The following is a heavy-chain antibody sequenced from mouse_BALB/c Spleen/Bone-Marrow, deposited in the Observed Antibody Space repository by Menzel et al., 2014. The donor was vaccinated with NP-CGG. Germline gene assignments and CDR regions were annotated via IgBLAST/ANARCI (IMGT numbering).Heavy chain of an antibody. CDR3: AREVRRYFDV. V-gene: IGHV1-63*02. J-gene: IGHJ1*01. D-gene: IGHD2-14*01. Sequence: VQLQESGAELVRPGTPVKISCKASGYTFTNYWLGWVKQRPGHGLEWIGDIYPGGGYTNYNEKFKGKATLTADTSSSTAYMQLSSLTSEDSAVYFCAREVRRYFDVWGAGTTVTVSS. CDR2: IYPGGGYT. CDR1: GYTFTNYW.